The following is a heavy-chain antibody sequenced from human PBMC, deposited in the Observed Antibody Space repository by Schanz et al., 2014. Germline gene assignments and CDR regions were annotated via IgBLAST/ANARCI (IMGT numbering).Heavy chain of an antibody. CDR2: ISSGSSTI. D-gene: IGHD6-6*01. CDR1: GFSFRSHA. Sequence: EVRLVESGGGLVRPGASLRLPCTAFGFSFRSHAMSWVRQAPGKGLEWISYISSGSSTIHYADSVKGRFTISRDNAKNSLFLQMNSLRAEDTAIYYCATSYSSSSYFYVMDVWGQGTTVTVSS. J-gene: IGHJ6*02. V-gene: IGHV3-48*04. CDR3: ATSYSSSSYFYVMDV.